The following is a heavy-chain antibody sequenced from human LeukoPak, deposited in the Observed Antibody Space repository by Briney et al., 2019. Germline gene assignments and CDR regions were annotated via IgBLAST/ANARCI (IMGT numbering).Heavy chain of an antibody. CDR1: GFTFSSYG. D-gene: IGHD6-13*01. CDR2: ISYDGGNK. Sequence: PGRSLRLSCAASGFTFSSYGMHWVRQAPGKGLEWVAVISYDGGNKYYADSVKGRFTISRDNSKNTLYLQMNSLRTEDTAVYYCASSSSWYSGLDYWGQGTLVTVSS. J-gene: IGHJ4*02. CDR3: ASSSSWYSGLDY. V-gene: IGHV3-30*03.